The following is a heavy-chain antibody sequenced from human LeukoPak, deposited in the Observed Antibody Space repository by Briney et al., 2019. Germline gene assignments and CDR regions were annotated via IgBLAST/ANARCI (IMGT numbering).Heavy chain of an antibody. D-gene: IGHD3-22*01. V-gene: IGHV1-18*01. CDR1: GYTFTSYG. CDR3: ARDWNYYDSSGL. CDR2: ISAYNGNT. J-gene: IGHJ4*02. Sequence: ASVKVSCKASGYTFTSYGISWVRQAPGQGLEWMGWISAYNGNTNYAQELQGRVTMTTDTSTSTAYMELRSLRSDDTAVYYCARDWNYYDSSGLWGQGTLVTVSS.